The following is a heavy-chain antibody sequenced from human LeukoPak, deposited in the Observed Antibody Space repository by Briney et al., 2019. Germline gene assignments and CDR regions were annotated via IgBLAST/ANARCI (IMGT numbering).Heavy chain of an antibody. J-gene: IGHJ4*02. CDR1: GFTFSIYD. V-gene: IGHV3-13*01. CDR3: ARSADSSSSISISPFDY. CDR2: IGTAGDT. Sequence: GGSLRLSCAASGFTFSIYDMHWGRQATGKGLEWVSAIGTAGDTYYPGSVKGRFTISRENAKNSLYLQMNSLRAGDTAVYYCARSADSSSSISISPFDYWGQGTQITVSS. D-gene: IGHD6-6*01.